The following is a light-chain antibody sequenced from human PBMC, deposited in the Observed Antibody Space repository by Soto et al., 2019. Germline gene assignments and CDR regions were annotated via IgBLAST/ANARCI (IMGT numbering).Light chain of an antibody. J-gene: IGLJ1*01. CDR2: EAS. Sequence: QSVLTQPASVSGSPVQSITISCTGTSSDVGSHNLVSWYQHYPGKAPKLIIFEASKRPSGVSNRFSGSKSGSTASLTISGLQAEDEADYYCCSNAAGSTYVFGTGTKVTVL. CDR1: SSDVGSHNL. V-gene: IGLV2-23*01. CDR3: CSNAAGSTYV.